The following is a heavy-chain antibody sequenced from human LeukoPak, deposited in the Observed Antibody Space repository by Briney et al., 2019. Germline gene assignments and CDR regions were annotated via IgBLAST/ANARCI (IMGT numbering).Heavy chain of an antibody. Sequence: GGSLRLSCTASGFIFNDYYMSWIRQTPGKGLEWLSYISRTGNTIYYRDSVKGRFTISRDNANNQLHLQMDNLRAEDTAVYFCARDLGSSTVTTAFDYWGQGTLVTVS. CDR1: GFIFNDYY. CDR2: ISRTGNTI. D-gene: IGHD4-17*01. CDR3: ARDLGSSTVTTAFDY. J-gene: IGHJ4*02. V-gene: IGHV3-11*01.